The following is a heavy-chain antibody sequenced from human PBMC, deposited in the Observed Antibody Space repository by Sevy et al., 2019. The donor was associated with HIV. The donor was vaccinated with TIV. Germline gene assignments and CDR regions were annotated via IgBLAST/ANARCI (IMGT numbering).Heavy chain of an antibody. J-gene: IGHJ5*02. D-gene: IGHD3-3*01. CDR1: GFTFSSYS. V-gene: IGHV3-48*02. CDR2: ISGGSSTI. CDR3: ARGELTYYDFSGFDP. Sequence: GGSLRLSCAASGFTFSSYSMNWVRQAPGKGLEWVSYISGGSSTIYYAASVKGLFTISRDNTKTSLYLQMNSLRDEDTAVYYCARGELTYYDFSGFDPWGQGTLVTVSS.